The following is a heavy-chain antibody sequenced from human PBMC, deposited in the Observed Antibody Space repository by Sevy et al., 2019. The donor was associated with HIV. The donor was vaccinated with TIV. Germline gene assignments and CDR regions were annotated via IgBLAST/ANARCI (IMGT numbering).Heavy chain of an antibody. D-gene: IGHD3-22*01. CDR1: GFTFSSYA. V-gene: IGHV3-23*01. Sequence: GSLRLSCAASGFTFSSYAMSWVRQAPGKGLEWVSAISGSGGSTYYADSVKGRFTISRDNSKNTLYLQMNSLRAEDTAVYYCAKDYYDSSGHTGDAFDIWGQGTMVTVSS. CDR2: ISGSGGST. CDR3: AKDYYDSSGHTGDAFDI. J-gene: IGHJ3*02.